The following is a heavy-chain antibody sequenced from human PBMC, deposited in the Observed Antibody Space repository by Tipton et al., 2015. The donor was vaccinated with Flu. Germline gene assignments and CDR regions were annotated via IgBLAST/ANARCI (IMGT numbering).Heavy chain of an antibody. CDR1: SGSVSSGSYY. CDR3: ASSRFLEWLHPAAFDI. Sequence: TLSLTCTVSSGSVSSGSYYWSWFRQPPGKALEWIGCVYSSGNTNYNPSLKSRVTISVDTSKSQFSLNLSSVSAADTAVYSCASSRFLEWLHPAAFDIWGQGTLVTVSS. CDR2: VYSSGNT. J-gene: IGHJ3*02. D-gene: IGHD3-3*01. V-gene: IGHV4-61*01.